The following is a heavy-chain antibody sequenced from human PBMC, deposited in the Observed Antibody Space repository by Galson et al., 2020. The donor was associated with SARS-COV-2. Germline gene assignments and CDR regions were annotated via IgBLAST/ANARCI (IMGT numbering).Heavy chain of an antibody. CDR2: VDPEGRIT. CDR1: GFTFRSYW. J-gene: IGHJ4*02. CDR3: ARDPQSQVPLDY. Sequence: GGSLRLSCSVSGFTFRSYWMHWVRQAPGKGLVWVSNVDPEGRITTYADPVKGRFTVSRDNAKNTLFLQMNSLRDEDTAVYYCARDPQSQVPLDYWGQGTLVTVSS. V-gene: IGHV3-74*03.